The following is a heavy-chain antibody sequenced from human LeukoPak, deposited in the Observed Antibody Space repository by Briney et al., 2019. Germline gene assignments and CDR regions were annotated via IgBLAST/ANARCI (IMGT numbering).Heavy chain of an antibody. CDR1: GGSISSYY. D-gene: IGHD3-10*01. J-gene: IGHJ6*03. CDR3: ARVEEGYGSGRRENYYYYYMDV. CDR2: IYYSGST. Sequence: SETLSLTCTVSGGSISSYYWSWIRQPPGKGLEWIGYIYYSGSTNYNPSLKSRVTISVDTSKNQFSLKLASVTAADTAVYYCARVEEGYGSGRRENYYYYYMDVWGKGTTVTISS. V-gene: IGHV4-59*01.